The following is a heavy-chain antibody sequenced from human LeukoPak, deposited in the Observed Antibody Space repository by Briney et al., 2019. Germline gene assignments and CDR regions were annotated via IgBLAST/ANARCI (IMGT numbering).Heavy chain of an antibody. CDR1: GFSFDTYS. CDR2: ISHDGRGK. J-gene: IGHJ4*02. CDR3: ARDPSFSRGFNIVLSY. Sequence: GGSLRLSCAASGFSFDTYSFHWVRQAPGKGLEWVALISHDGRGKYYADAVKGRFTISRDDAKNTLSLQMSSLRAEDTSLYYCARDPSFSRGFNIVLSYWGQGTLVTVSS. V-gene: IGHV3-30*04. D-gene: IGHD5-24*01.